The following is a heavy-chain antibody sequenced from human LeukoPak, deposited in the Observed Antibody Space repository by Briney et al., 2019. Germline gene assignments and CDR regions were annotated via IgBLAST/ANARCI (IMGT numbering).Heavy chain of an antibody. V-gene: IGHV3-66*01. CDR2: IYSGGST. Sequence: GGSLRLSCAASGFTFSSYAMSWVRQAPGKGLEWFSVIYSGGSTYYADSVKGRFTISRDNSKNTLYLQMNSLRAEDTAVYYCARDRWPADFDYWGQGTLVTVSS. D-gene: IGHD2-15*01. CDR1: GFTFSSYA. J-gene: IGHJ4*02. CDR3: ARDRWPADFDY.